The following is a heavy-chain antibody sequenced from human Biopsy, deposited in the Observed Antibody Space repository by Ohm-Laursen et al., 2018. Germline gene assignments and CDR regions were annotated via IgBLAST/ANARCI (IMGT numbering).Heavy chain of an antibody. CDR1: GGSFSTYA. CDR3: APQTPRDPAILTGGYHYDIAV. D-gene: IGHD3-9*01. J-gene: IGHJ6*02. CDR2: IIPMLDVA. V-gene: IGHV1-69*04. Sequence: SVKVSCKASGGSFSTYAVSWVRQAPGQGLEWMGKIIPMLDVANYAQKFQGRVTITADKLTSTAYMELASLRSEDTAVYYCAPQTPRDPAILTGGYHYDIAVWGQGTTVTVSS.